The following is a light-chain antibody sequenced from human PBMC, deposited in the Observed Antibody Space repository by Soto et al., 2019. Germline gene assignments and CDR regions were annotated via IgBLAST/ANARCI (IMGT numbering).Light chain of an antibody. V-gene: IGLV2-14*01. CDR2: EVS. CDR3: SSYTSSNTYV. CDR1: SSDVGGYNY. Sequence: QSALTQPASVSGSPGQSITISCTGTSSDVGGYNYVSWYQQHPGKAPKLIIYEVSNRPSGVSNRFSGSNSDNTASLTISGLQAEDEADYYCSSYTSSNTYVFGTGTKVTVL. J-gene: IGLJ1*01.